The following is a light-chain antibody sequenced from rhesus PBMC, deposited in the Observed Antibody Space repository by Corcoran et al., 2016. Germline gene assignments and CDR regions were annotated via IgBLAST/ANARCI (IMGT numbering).Light chain of an antibody. CDR3: LLYYSGTHI. CDR2: NTN. J-gene: IGLJ1*01. Sequence: AVVTQEPSLTVSPGGPVTLTCGSSTGAVTSGNYPHWFQLKPGQAPRGLIYNTNNKHSWTPARFSGSLAGGKAALTLSTAQPEDEAEYFCLLYYSGTHIFGLGTRLTVL. CDR1: TGAVTSGNY. V-gene: IGLV7-76*01.